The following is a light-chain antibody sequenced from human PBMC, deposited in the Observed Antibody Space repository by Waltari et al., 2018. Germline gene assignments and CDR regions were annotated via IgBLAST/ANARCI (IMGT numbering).Light chain of an antibody. CDR2: SDN. V-gene: IGLV1-44*01. CDR1: SSNIGSNT. CDR3: GTWDDSLNGPL. J-gene: IGLJ2*01. Sequence: QSLLTQAPSASGTPGQTVTISCSGSSSNIGSNTVNWYQQLPGTAPKLPSYSDNRRPPGGPARSSGSKSGTSASLAISGLQSEDEADYYCGTWDDSLNGPLFGGGTKVTVL.